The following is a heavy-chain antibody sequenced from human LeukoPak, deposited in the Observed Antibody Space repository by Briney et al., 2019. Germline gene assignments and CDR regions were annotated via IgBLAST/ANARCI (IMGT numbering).Heavy chain of an antibody. CDR2: IRYDGSNK. Sequence: GGSLRLSCAASGFTFSSYGMHWVRQAPGKGLEWVAFIRYDGSNKYYADSVKGRFTISRDNSKNTLYLQMNSLRAEDTAVYYCAKDGGSLWFGESRAWFDPWGQGTLVTVSS. CDR3: AKDGGSLWFGESRAWFDP. V-gene: IGHV3-30*02. D-gene: IGHD3-10*01. J-gene: IGHJ5*02. CDR1: GFTFSSYG.